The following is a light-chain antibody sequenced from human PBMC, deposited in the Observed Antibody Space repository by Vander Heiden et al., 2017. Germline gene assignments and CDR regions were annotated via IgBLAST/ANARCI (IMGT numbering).Light chain of an antibody. Sequence: QSVLTQPPSASGTPGQRVTIPCSGSGSNIGSNYVYWYQQLPGTAPKLLIYNNNQRPSGVPDRFSGSKSGTSASLAISGLRSEDEADYYCAAWDDSLSGPRVFGGGTKLTVL. CDR2: NNN. CDR1: GSNIGSNY. CDR3: AAWDDSLSGPRV. J-gene: IGLJ3*02. V-gene: IGLV1-47*02.